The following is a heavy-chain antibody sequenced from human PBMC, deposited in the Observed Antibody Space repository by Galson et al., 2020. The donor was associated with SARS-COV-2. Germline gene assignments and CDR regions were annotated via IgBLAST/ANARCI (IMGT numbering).Heavy chain of an antibody. V-gene: IGHV3-7*01. CDR2: IKYDGSEK. Sequence: TGGSLRLSCVASGFTFTTYWMSWVRQAPGKGLEWVASIKYDGSEKGYADSVKGRFILTRDNAKNAVYLQMNSLRADDTAFYYCARDYMVRARWFDPWGQGTLVTVSS. D-gene: IGHD3-10*01. CDR1: GFTFTTYW. CDR3: ARDYMVRARWFDP. J-gene: IGHJ5*02.